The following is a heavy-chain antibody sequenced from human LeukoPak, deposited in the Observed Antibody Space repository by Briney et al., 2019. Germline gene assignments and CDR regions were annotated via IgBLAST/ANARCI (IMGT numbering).Heavy chain of an antibody. J-gene: IGHJ4*02. Sequence: GGSLRLSGAASGFTFSNAWMSWVRQAPGKGLEWVGRIKSKTDGGTTDYAAPVKGRFTISRDDSKNTLYLQMNSLKTEDTAVYYCTTPLGPTVTTWVDYWGQGTLVTVSS. D-gene: IGHD4-17*01. CDR3: TTPLGPTVTTWVDY. CDR1: GFTFSNAW. V-gene: IGHV3-15*01. CDR2: IKSKTDGGTT.